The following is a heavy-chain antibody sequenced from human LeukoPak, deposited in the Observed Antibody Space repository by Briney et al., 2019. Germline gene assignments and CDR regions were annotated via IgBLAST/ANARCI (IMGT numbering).Heavy chain of an antibody. CDR1: GFTFDDYA. CDR2: ISWNSGSI. V-gene: IGHV3-9*01. D-gene: IGHD6-19*01. J-gene: IGHJ4*02. CDR3: AKDLRYSSGWSIIHY. Sequence: PGGSLRLSCAASGFTFDDYAMHWVRQAPGKGLEWVSGISWNSGSIGYADSVKGRFTISRDNAKNSLYLQMNSLRAEDTALYYCAKDLRYSSGWSIIHYWGQGTLVTVSS.